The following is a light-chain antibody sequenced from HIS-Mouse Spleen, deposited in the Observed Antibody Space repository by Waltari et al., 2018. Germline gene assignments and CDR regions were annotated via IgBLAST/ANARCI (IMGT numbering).Light chain of an antibody. CDR3: CSYAGSYTLV. Sequence: QSALTQPRSVSGSPGQSVTISCTGTSSDVGGYNYASWYQQTPGKAPKLMIYDVSKRPSGVPDRFSGSKSGNTASLTISGLQAEDEADYYCCSYAGSYTLVFGGGTKLTVL. CDR2: DVS. V-gene: IGLV2-11*01. J-gene: IGLJ2*01. CDR1: SSDVGGYNY.